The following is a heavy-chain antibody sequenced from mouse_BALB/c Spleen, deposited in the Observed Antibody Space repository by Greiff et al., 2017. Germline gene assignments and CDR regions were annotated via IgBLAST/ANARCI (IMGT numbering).Heavy chain of an antibody. CDR2: IYPSDSYT. CDR3: TTTAWYFDV. V-gene: IGHV1-69*02. CDR1: GYTFTSYW. J-gene: IGHJ1*01. Sequence: VQLQQPGAELVRPGASVKLSCKASGYTFTSYWINWVKQRPGQGLEWIGNIYPSDSYTNYNQKFKDKATLTVDKSSSTAYMQLSSPTSEDSAVYYCTTTAWYFDVWGAGTTVTVSS. D-gene: IGHD1-2*01.